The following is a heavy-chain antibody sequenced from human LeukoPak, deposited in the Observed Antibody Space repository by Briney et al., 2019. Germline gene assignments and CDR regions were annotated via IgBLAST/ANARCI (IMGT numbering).Heavy chain of an antibody. Sequence: GGSLRLSCAASGFTFDDYTMHWVRQAPGKGLEWVSLISWDGGSTYYADSVKGRFTISRDNAKNSLYLQMNSLRAEDTAVYYCARTRTTVTYYFDYWGQGTLVTASS. CDR2: ISWDGGST. CDR3: ARTRTTVTYYFDY. CDR1: GFTFDDYT. J-gene: IGHJ4*02. D-gene: IGHD4-17*01. V-gene: IGHV3-43*01.